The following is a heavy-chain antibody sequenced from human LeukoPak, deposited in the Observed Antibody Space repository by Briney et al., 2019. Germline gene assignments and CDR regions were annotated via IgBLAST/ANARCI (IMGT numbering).Heavy chain of an antibody. J-gene: IGHJ5*02. Sequence: SETLSLTCTVSGGPISSYYWSWIRQPAGKGLEWIGRIYTSGTTNYNPSLKSRVTVSVDTSKNQFSLKLSSVTAADTAVYYCARGGSGWYPSGFDPWGQGTLVTVSS. CDR1: GGPISSYY. D-gene: IGHD6-19*01. CDR2: IYTSGTT. V-gene: IGHV4-4*07. CDR3: ARGGSGWYPSGFDP.